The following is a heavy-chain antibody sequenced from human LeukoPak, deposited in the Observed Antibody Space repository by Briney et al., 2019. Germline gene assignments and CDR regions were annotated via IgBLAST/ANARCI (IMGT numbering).Heavy chain of an antibody. CDR3: ARHSRYSPFDP. CDR2: IYYSGST. Sequence: GSLRLSCAASGFTFSDAWMSWVRQPPGKGLEWIGYIYYSGSTNYNPSLKSRVTISVDTSKNQFSLKLSSVTAADTAVYYCARHSRYSPFDPWGQGTLVTVSS. CDR1: GFTFSDAW. V-gene: IGHV4-59*08. D-gene: IGHD3-9*01. J-gene: IGHJ5*02.